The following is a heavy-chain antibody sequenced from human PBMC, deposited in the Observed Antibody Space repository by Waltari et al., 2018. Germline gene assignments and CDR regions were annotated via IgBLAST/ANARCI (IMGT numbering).Heavy chain of an antibody. CDR3: ASLRVGGYWYFDY. CDR2: IIPIFGTA. Sequence: QVQLVQSGAEVKKPGSSVKVSCKASGGTFSSYAISWVRQAPGQGLEWMGGIIPIFGTANYEQKFQGRGTITADESTSTADMELSSLRSEDTAVYYCASLRVGGYWYFDYWGQGTLVTVSS. V-gene: IGHV1-69*12. D-gene: IGHD1-26*01. CDR1: GGTFSSYA. J-gene: IGHJ4*02.